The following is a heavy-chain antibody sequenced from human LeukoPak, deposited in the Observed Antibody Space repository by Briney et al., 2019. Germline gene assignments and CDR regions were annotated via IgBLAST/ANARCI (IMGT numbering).Heavy chain of an antibody. Sequence: PGGSLRLSCAASGFTFSSYWMSWVRQAPGKGLEWVGRVKSKTDGGTTDYAAPVKGRFTISRDDSENALYLQMNSLKTEDTAVYYCTTDIYYDNNGYFHDAFEFWGQGTMVTVSS. V-gene: IGHV3-15*01. J-gene: IGHJ3*01. CDR1: GFTFSSYW. D-gene: IGHD3-22*01. CDR2: VKSKTDGGTT. CDR3: TTDIYYDNNGYFHDAFEF.